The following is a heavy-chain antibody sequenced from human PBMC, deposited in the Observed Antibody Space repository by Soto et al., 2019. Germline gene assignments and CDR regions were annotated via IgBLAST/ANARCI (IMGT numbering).Heavy chain of an antibody. D-gene: IGHD2-2*01. J-gene: IGHJ6*02. CDR1: GYTLTELS. V-gene: IGHV1-24*01. CDR2: FDPEDGET. CDR3: ATLKYQLLIGLFVVYYGMDV. Sequence: ASVKVSCKVSGYTLTELSMHWVRQAPRKGLEWMGGFDPEDGETIYAQKFQGRVTMTEDTSTDTAYMELSSLRSEETAVYYCATLKYQLLIGLFVVYYGMDVWGQGTTVTVPS.